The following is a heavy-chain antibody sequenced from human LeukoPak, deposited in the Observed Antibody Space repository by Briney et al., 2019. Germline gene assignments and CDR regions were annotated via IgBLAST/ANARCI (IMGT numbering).Heavy chain of an antibody. CDR1: GFTLSSYW. J-gene: IGHJ4*02. V-gene: IGHV3-7*01. D-gene: IGHD5-18*01. CDR2: IKQDGSEK. Sequence: GGSLRLSCAASGFTLSSYWMSWVRQAPGKGLEWVANIKQDGSEKYYVDSVKGRFTISRDNAKNSLYLQMNSLRAEDTAVYYCAKDPRDHSYGWSWRYFDYWGQGTLVTVSS. CDR3: AKDPRDHSYGWSWRYFDY.